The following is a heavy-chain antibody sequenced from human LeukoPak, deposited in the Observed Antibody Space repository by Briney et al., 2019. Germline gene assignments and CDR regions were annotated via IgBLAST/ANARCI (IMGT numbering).Heavy chain of an antibody. J-gene: IGHJ4*02. Sequence: PSETLSLTRTVSGGSISSGGYHWSWIRQHPGKGLEWIGYIYYSGSTNYNPSLKSRVTISVDTSKNQFSLKLSSVTAADTAVYYCARDRVAAGGLAAAGGDYFDYWGQGTLVTVSS. V-gene: IGHV4-61*08. CDR1: GGSISSGGYH. CDR3: ARDRVAAGGLAAAGGDYFDY. CDR2: IYYSGST. D-gene: IGHD6-13*01.